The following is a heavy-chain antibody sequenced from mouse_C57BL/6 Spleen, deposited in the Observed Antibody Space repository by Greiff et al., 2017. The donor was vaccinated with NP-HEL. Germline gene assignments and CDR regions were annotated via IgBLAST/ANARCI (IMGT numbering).Heavy chain of an antibody. J-gene: IGHJ4*01. CDR3: ARWGGIAYYAMDY. D-gene: IGHD6-1*01. V-gene: IGHV1-82*01. CDR1: GYAFSSSW. CDR2: IYPGDGDT. Sequence: VQLQQSGPELVKPGASVKISCKASGYAFSSSWMNWVKQRPGQGLEWIGRIYPGDGDTNYNGKFKGKSTLTADKSSSTAYLPLSLLTSEDYAVKFCARWGGIAYYAMDYWGQGTSVTVSS.